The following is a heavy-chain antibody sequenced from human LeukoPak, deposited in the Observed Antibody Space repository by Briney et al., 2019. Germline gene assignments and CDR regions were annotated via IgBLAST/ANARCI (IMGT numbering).Heavy chain of an antibody. D-gene: IGHD1-20*01. CDR3: ATLTGTSYPYYFDF. CDR1: GATLRHYY. CDR2: LYHSGSR. Sequence: SDTLSLTCTASGATLRHYYLSWIRQPPGKGLEWIGNLYHSGSRTYNPSLKRRIAILIDTAKNQFSLRLRSVTGADTAVYYCATLTGTSYPYYFDFWGQATLVTVSS. V-gene: IGHV4-59*07. J-gene: IGHJ4*02.